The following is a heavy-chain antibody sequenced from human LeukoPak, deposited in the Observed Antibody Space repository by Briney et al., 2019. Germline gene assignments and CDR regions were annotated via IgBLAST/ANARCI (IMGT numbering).Heavy chain of an antibody. V-gene: IGHV1-2*02. Sequence: ASVKVSYKASGYTFTGYYMHWVRQAPGQGLEWMGWINPNSGGTNYAQKFQGRVTMTRDTSISTAYMELSRLRSDDTAVYYCARWGYDSSGFDYWGQGTLVTVSS. CDR1: GYTFTGYY. CDR2: INPNSGGT. CDR3: ARWGYDSSGFDY. D-gene: IGHD3-22*01. J-gene: IGHJ4*02.